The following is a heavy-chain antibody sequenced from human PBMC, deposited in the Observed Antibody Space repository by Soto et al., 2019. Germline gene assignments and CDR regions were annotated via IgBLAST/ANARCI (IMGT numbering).Heavy chain of an antibody. V-gene: IGHV3-23*01. J-gene: IGHJ6*02. CDR1: GFTFSSFA. CDR3: AKDSQSVSVSAARVYGMDV. CDR2: TRSNGEYT. Sequence: EVQVLESGGGLVQPGGSLRLSCAGSGFTFSSFAMTWVRQAPGKGLEWVSTTRSNGEYTYYTDSVKGRFTVSRDNSKNVLFLEMSSLRAEDTAIYYCAKDSQSVSVSAARVYGMDVWGQGTTVTVSS. D-gene: IGHD2-2*01.